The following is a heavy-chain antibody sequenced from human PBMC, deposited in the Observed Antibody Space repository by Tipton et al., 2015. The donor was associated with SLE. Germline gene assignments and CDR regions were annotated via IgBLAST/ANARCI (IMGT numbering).Heavy chain of an antibody. Sequence: TLSLTCTVSGGSIGSSSYYWGWIRQPPGKGLEWVGSFYYSENTYYNPSLKSRVTISVDTSKNQFSLKLSSVTAADTAVYYCARSPIVVVTAGDAFDIWGQGTMVTVSS. D-gene: IGHD2-21*02. CDR3: ARSPIVVVTAGDAFDI. CDR2: FYYSENT. J-gene: IGHJ3*02. V-gene: IGHV4-39*01. CDR1: GGSIGSSSYY.